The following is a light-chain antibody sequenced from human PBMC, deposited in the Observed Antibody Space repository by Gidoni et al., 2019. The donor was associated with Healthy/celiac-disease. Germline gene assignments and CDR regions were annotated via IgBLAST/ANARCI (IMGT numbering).Light chain of an antibody. CDR1: QSVSSN. CDR3: QQYNNWPPTKLT. Sequence: EIVMTQSPATLSVSPGERATLSCRASQSVSSNLAWYQQKPGQAPRLLIYGASTRATGIPARFSGSGSGTEFTLTISSLQSEDFAVYYGQQYNNWPPTKLTFGGGTKVEIK. J-gene: IGKJ4*01. CDR2: GAS. V-gene: IGKV3-15*01.